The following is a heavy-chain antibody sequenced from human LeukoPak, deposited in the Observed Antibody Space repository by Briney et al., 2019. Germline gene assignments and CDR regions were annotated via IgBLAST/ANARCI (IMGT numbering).Heavy chain of an antibody. CDR2: IIPIFGTA. CDR1: GGTFSSYA. J-gene: IGHJ5*02. Sequence: ASVKVSCKASGGTFSSYAISWVRQAPGQGLEWMGGIIPIFGTANYAQKLQGRVTITADESTSTAYMELSSLRSEDTAVYYCARDRRRYSSSWYPDWFDPWGQGTLVTVSS. D-gene: IGHD6-13*01. V-gene: IGHV1-69*13. CDR3: ARDRRRYSSSWYPDWFDP.